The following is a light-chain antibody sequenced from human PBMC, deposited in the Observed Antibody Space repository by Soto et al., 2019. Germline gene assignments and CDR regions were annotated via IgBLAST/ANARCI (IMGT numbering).Light chain of an antibody. J-gene: IGLJ1*01. CDR2: EVS. V-gene: IGLV2-8*01. CDR1: SSDVGGYNY. Sequence: QSVLPQPPSASVSFGQSVTISCTGTSSDVGGYNYVSWYQQHPGKAPKLMIYEVSERPSGVPDRFSGSKSGNTASLTVSGLQADDEADYYCSSYSGTNYHYVFGTGTKVTVL. CDR3: SSYSGTNYHYV.